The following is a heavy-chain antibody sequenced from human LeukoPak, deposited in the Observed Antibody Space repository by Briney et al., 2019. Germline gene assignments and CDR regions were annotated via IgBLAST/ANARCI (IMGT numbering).Heavy chain of an antibody. J-gene: IGHJ5*02. CDR2: INESGDT. Sequence: SDTLSLTCGVYGGSFSNYFWTWIRQSPAKGLEWVGEINESGDTDYNPSFKRRANISIDTSRSQFSLTLSSVTAADTAMYYCARVVGIAVVPGATEDNYFDPWGQGTQVTVSS. V-gene: IGHV4-34*01. CDR3: ARVVGIAVVPGATEDNYFDP. CDR1: GGSFSNYF. D-gene: IGHD2-2*01.